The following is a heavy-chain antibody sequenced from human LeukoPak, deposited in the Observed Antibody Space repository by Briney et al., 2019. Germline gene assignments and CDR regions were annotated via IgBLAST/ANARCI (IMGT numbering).Heavy chain of an antibody. CDR2: ISYDGNYK. CDR3: AKEIAVADYFDY. Sequence: GGSLRLSCAASGFTFSSYGMHWVRQAPGKGLEWVAVISYDGNYKYYADSVKGRFTVSRDNSKNALYLQMNSLRAEDTAIYYCAKEIAVADYFDYWGQGTLVTVSS. D-gene: IGHD6-13*01. CDR1: GFTFSSYG. J-gene: IGHJ4*02. V-gene: IGHV3-30*18.